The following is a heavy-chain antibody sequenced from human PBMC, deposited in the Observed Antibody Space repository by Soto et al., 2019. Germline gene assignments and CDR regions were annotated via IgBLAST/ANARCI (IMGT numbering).Heavy chain of an antibody. CDR3: ARIRRITAAGTKPYYYYYMEV. J-gene: IGHJ6*03. Sequence: SRPTLVNPTETLTLTCTLSGCSLSNSGMCLSWIRQPPGKALEWLARIDWDDDKYYSTSLKTRLTISKDTSKHQVVLTMTNMDPADTATYYCARIRRITAAGTKPYYYYYMEVWGKGTTVTVSS. CDR1: GCSLSNSGMC. D-gene: IGHD6-13*01. V-gene: IGHV2-70*11. CDR2: IDWDDDK.